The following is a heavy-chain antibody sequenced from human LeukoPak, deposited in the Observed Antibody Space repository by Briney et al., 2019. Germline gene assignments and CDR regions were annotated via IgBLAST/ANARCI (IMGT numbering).Heavy chain of an antibody. CDR3: ARGYGSGSYRGQIDY. Sequence: ASVKVSRKASGYTFTGYYMHWVRQAPGQGLGWMGWINPNSGGTNYAQKFQGKVTMTRDTSISTAYMELSRLRSDDTAVYYCARGYGSGSYRGQIDYWGQGTLVTVSS. CDR1: GYTFTGYY. CDR2: INPNSGGT. D-gene: IGHD3-10*01. V-gene: IGHV1-2*02. J-gene: IGHJ4*02.